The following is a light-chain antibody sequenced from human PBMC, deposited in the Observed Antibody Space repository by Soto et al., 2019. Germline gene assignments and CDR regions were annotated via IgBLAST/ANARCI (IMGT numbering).Light chain of an antibody. CDR1: QSVSSF. J-gene: IGKJ4*01. Sequence: EIVLTQSPATLFLSPGERATLSCRASQSVSSFLAWYQQKPGQAPRLLIFDTSNRATGIPARFSGSGSGTDFTLTISCLEPEDFAVYYCQQRSDWPLTFGGGTKVEI. CDR2: DTS. CDR3: QQRSDWPLT. V-gene: IGKV3-11*01.